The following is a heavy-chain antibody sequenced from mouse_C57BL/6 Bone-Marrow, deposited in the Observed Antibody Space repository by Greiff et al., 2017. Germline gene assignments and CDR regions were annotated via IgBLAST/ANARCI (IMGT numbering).Heavy chain of an antibody. CDR3: ARKDGCGYYFDY. Sequence: QVQLKQPGAELVMPGASVKLSCKASGYTFTSYWMHWVKQRPGQGLEWIGEIDPSDSYTNYNQKFKGKSTLTVDKSSSTAYMQLRSLTSEDSAVYYCARKDGCGYYFDYWGQGTTLTVSS. CDR2: IDPSDSYT. J-gene: IGHJ2*01. V-gene: IGHV1-69*01. D-gene: IGHD2-3*01. CDR1: GYTFTSYW.